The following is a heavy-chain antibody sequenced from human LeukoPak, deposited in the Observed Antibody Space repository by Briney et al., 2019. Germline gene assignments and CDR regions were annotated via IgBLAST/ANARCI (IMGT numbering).Heavy chain of an antibody. J-gene: IGHJ4*02. CDR2: IYFGGST. D-gene: IGHD3-22*01. Sequence: PSETLFLTCNVSGDSISSFYWNWIRQSAGKGLEWIGRIYFGGSTYSSPSLKSRVTMSLDTSKNQFSLKLTSVTAADTAVYYCAKGVHYDRSDSWGQGTLVTVSS. CDR1: GDSISSFY. V-gene: IGHV4-4*07. CDR3: AKGVHYDRSDS.